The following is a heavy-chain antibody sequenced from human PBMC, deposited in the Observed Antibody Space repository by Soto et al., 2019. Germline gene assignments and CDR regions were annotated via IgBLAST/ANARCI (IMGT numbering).Heavy chain of an antibody. CDR3: ARDSGYYLDY. V-gene: IGHV4-30-4*01. Sequence: QVQLQESGPGLVKPSQTLSLTCTVSGGSISSGYYYWSWIRQPPGKGLEWIGYIYNSGKTYYTPSLKSRITMSVDTSKNQLSLEFSSVTAADTAIYYGARDSGYYLDYWGQGTLVTVSS. CDR1: GGSISSGYYY. J-gene: IGHJ4*02. CDR2: IYNSGKT.